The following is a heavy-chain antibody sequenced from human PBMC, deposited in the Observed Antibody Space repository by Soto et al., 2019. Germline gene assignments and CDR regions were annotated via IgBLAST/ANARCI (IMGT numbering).Heavy chain of an antibody. D-gene: IGHD3-3*01. Sequence: PSETLSLTCAFYGLSFSGYYWSWIRQPPGKGLEWIGEINHSGSTNYNPSLKSRVTISVDTSKNQFSLKLSSVTAADTAVYYCARYDWSNWFDPWGQGTLVTVSS. J-gene: IGHJ5*02. CDR2: INHSGST. V-gene: IGHV4-34*01. CDR3: ARYDWSNWFDP. CDR1: GLSFSGYY.